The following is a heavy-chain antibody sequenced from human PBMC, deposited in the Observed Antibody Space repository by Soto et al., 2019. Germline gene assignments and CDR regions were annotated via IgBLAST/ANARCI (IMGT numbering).Heavy chain of an antibody. V-gene: IGHV3-7*05. CDR3: ARGMTIAANYFDY. Sequence: PGGSLRLSCAASGFTFSSYWMNWVRQAPGKGLQWVANIKQDGSEKYYVDSVKGRFTISRDNAKNSLYLQMNSLRAEDTAVYYCARGMTIAANYFDYWGQGALVTVSS. D-gene: IGHD6-25*01. J-gene: IGHJ4*02. CDR2: IKQDGSEK. CDR1: GFTFSSYW.